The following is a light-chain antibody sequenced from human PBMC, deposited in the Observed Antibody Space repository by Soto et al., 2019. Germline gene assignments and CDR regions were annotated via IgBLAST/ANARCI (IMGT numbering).Light chain of an antibody. CDR1: SSDVGGYNY. CDR2: DVS. V-gene: IGLV2-14*01. CDR3: TSYTSSSTYV. J-gene: IGLJ1*01. Sequence: QSARTQPASVSGSPGQSIAISCIGTSSDVGGYNYVSWYQQHPGKAPKLMIYDVSNRPSGASDRFSGSKSGNTASLTISGLQPEDEADYYCTSYTSSSTYVFGTGTKVTVL.